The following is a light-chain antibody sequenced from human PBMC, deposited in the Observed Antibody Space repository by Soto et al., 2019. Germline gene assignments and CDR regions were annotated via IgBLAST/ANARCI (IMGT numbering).Light chain of an antibody. CDR1: QSISNW. Sequence: DIQMTQSPSTLYASVGDRVTITCRASQSISNWLAWYQQKPGKAPNLLIYDASSLESGVPSRFSGSGSGTEFTLTISSLQPDDFATYYCQQYSTYMWTFGQGTKVDIK. J-gene: IGKJ1*01. V-gene: IGKV1-5*01. CDR3: QQYSTYMWT. CDR2: DAS.